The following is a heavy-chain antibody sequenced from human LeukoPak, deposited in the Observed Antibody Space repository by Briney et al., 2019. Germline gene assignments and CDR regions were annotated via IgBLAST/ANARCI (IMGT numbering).Heavy chain of an antibody. CDR1: GFTFTSYA. CDR3: ARAPNRAYYMDV. D-gene: IGHD7-27*01. Sequence: GGSLRLSCAASGFTFTSYAMSWVRQAPGKGLEWVSAISGSDGSTYYADSVKGRFTISRDNSKNTVYLQMNSLRVEDTAVYYCARAPNRAYYMDVWGKGTTVTVSS. J-gene: IGHJ6*03. CDR2: ISGSDGST. V-gene: IGHV3-23*01.